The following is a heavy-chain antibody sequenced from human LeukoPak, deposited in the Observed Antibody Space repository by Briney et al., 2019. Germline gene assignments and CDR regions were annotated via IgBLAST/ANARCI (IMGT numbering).Heavy chain of an antibody. V-gene: IGHV3-7*01. J-gene: IGHJ4*02. CDR3: AGSGWQVYLDY. D-gene: IGHD6-19*01. CDR1: GFTFTTFW. Sequence: GGSLRLSCAASGFTFTTFWMSWVRQAPGKGLEWVANIKQDGSERYYVDSVKGRFAISRDNAKNSLYLQMNSLRAEDTGVYYCAGSGWQVYLDYWGQGALVTVSS. CDR2: IKQDGSER.